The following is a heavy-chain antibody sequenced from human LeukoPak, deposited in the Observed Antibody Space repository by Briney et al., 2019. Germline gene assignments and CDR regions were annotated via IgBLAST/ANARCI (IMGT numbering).Heavy chain of an antibody. D-gene: IGHD2-21*02. CDR3: ARDYCAGGACFGRWFDP. CDR1: GGSVNSGNYY. Sequence: SQTLSLTCTVSGGSVNSGNYYWTWIRQPAGKGLEWIGRIYTSGSTNYNPSLKSRVTISIDASKNEFSLRMTSVSAADTAVYYCARDYCAGGACFGRWFDPWGQGTLVTVSS. V-gene: IGHV4-61*02. CDR2: IYTSGST. J-gene: IGHJ5*02.